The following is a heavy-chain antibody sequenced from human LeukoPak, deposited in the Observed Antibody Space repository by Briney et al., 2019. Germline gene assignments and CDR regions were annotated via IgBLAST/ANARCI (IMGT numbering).Heavy chain of an antibody. J-gene: IGHJ4*02. CDR3: AKASWVSSTDAVR. Sequence: PGGSLILSCAASGLSFSSFAMSWVRLGPARGLEWVSRIRGYGEIFYADSGKGRYNLSSVSSRNTVYFQLNNLRVEDTAIYYCAKASWVSSTDAVRWGQGTLVTVSS. D-gene: IGHD3-16*01. V-gene: IGHV3-23*01. CDR1: GLSFSSFA. CDR2: IRGYGEI.